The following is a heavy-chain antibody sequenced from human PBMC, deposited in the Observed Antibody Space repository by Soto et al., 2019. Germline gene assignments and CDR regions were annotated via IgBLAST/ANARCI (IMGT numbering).Heavy chain of an antibody. Sequence: ASVKVSCKASGYTFTSYGISWVRQAPGQGLEWMGWISGYNGNTNYAQNLQGRVTMTTDTSTSTAYMELRSLRSDDTAVYYCARDLYHSDNSGLGSFDIWGQGTMVTVSS. D-gene: IGHD3-22*01. J-gene: IGHJ3*02. CDR1: GYTFTSYG. V-gene: IGHV1-18*04. CDR2: ISGYNGNT. CDR3: ARDLYHSDNSGLGSFDI.